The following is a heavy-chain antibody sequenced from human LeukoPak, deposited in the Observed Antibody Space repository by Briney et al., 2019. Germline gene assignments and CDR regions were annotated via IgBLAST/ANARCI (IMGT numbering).Heavy chain of an antibody. CDR1: GYTFTSYY. V-gene: IGHV1-46*01. J-gene: IGHJ6*03. D-gene: IGHD3-10*01. CDR2: INPSGGST. Sequence: ASVKVSCKASGYTFTSYYMHWVRQAPGQGLEWMGIINPSGGSTSYAQKFQGRVTMTRDMSTSTVYMELSSLRSEDTAVYYCARGGSGSYLSYYYYCMDVWGKGTTVTVSS. CDR3: ARGGSGSYLSYYYYCMDV.